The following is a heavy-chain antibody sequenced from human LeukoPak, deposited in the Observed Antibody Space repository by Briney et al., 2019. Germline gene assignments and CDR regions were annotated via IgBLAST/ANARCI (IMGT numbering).Heavy chain of an antibody. D-gene: IGHD7-27*01. CDR3: ARGTGDVDY. J-gene: IGHJ4*02. Sequence: GGSLRLSCAASGLTFSDYYMTWIRQAPGKGLESVSFISASGLIIYYGDSVKGRFTVSRDDSKNSVSLQMNRLRADDTAVYYCARGTGDVDYWGQGTLVTVSS. CDR2: ISASGLII. V-gene: IGHV3-11*01. CDR1: GLTFSDYY.